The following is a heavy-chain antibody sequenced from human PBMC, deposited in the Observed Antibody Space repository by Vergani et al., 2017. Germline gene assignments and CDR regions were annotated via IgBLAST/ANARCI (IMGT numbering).Heavy chain of an antibody. CDR2: IYSGGST. CDR3: ARDRVDIVATTTYYYYYYGMDV. CDR1: GFTVSSNY. Sequence: EVQLVESGGGLVQPGGSLRLSCAASGFTVSSNYMSWVRQAPGKGLEWVSVIYSGGSTYYADSVKGRFTISRHNSKNTLYLQMKSLRAEDTAVYYCARDRVDIVATTTYYYYYYGMDVWGQ. D-gene: IGHD5-12*01. J-gene: IGHJ6*02. V-gene: IGHV3-53*04.